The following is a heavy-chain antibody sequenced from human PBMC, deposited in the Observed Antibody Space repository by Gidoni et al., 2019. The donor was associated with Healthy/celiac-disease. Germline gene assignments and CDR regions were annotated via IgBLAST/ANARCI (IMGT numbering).Heavy chain of an antibody. CDR1: GFTFSSYA. CDR3: ARDPSLRWLRSFFDY. CDR2: ISYDGSNK. D-gene: IGHD5-12*01. V-gene: IGHV3-30-3*01. J-gene: IGHJ4*02. Sequence: QVQLVESGGGVVQPGRSLRLSCAASGFTFSSYAMHWVRQAPGKGLEWVAVISYDGSNKYYADSVKGRFTISRDNSKNTLYLQMNSLRAEDTAVYYCARDPSLRWLRSFFDYWGQGTLVTVSS.